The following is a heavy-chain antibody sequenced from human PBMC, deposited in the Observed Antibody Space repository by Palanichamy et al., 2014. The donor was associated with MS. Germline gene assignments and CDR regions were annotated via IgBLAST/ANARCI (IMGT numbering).Heavy chain of an antibody. CDR2: IKSKTDGGTT. Sequence: EVQLVESGGGLVKPGGSLRLSCAASGFTFSNAWMSWVRQAPGKGLEWVGRIKSKTDGGTTDYAAPAKGRFTISRDDSKNTLYLQMNSLKTEDTAVYYCTTSSQNYYYYGMDVWGQGTTVTVSS. V-gene: IGHV3-15*01. CDR3: TTSSQNYYYYGMDV. J-gene: IGHJ6*02. CDR1: GFTFSNAW. D-gene: IGHD2-15*01.